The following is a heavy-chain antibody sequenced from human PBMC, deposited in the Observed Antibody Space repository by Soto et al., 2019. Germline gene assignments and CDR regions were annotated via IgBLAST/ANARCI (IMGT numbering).Heavy chain of an antibody. CDR1: GYTFTSYY. Sequence: ASVKVSCKASGYTFTSYYMHWVRQAPGQGLEWMGIINPSGGSTSYAQKFQGRVMLTADKSTSTAYMELSSLRYEDTAVYYCARGGLQAQGVQYNHYAMDVWGQGTTVTVSS. CDR3: ARGGLQAQGVQYNHYAMDV. D-gene: IGHD4-4*01. J-gene: IGHJ6*02. V-gene: IGHV1-46*01. CDR2: INPSGGST.